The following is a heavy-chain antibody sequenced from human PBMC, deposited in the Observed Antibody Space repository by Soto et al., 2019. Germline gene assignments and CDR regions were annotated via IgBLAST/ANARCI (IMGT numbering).Heavy chain of an antibody. V-gene: IGHV1-8*01. CDR2: MNPNSGNT. J-gene: IGHJ4*02. D-gene: IGHD6-13*01. CDR3: ARELSSSWRLDY. CDR1: GYTFTSYD. Sequence: ASVKVSCKASGYTFTSYDINWVRQATGQGLEWMGWMNPNSGNTGYAQKFQGRVTMTRNTSISTAYMELSSLRSEDTAVYYCARELSSSWRLDYWGQGTLVTVSS.